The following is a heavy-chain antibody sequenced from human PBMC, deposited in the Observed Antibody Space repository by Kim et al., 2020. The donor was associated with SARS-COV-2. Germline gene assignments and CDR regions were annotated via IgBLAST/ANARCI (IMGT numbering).Heavy chain of an antibody. D-gene: IGHD1-1*01. J-gene: IGHJ3*02. CDR3: AKPGTSGTDDACDI. Sequence: ADSVEGRFTMSRDNSKNSLYLQMHGLRAEDTAVYYCAKPGTSGTDDACDIWGQGAMVTVPS. V-gene: IGHV3-30*02.